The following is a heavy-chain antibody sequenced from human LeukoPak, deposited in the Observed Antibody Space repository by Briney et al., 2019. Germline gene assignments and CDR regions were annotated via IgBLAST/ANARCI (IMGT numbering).Heavy chain of an antibody. CDR3: VKDHYDSSGYANWFDL. J-gene: IGHJ5*02. CDR2: ISSSGSTI. Sequence: GGSLRLSCAASGFTFSSYEMNWVRQAPGKGLEWVSYISSSGSTIYYADSVKGRFTISRDNAKNSLYLQMNSLRAEDTAIYYCVKDHYDSSGYANWFDLWGQGTLVTVSS. D-gene: IGHD3-22*01. CDR1: GFTFSSYE. V-gene: IGHV3-48*03.